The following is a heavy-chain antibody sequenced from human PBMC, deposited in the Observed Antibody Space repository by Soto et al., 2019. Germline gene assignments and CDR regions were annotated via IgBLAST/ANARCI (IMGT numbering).Heavy chain of an antibody. D-gene: IGHD6-13*01. Sequence: ASVKVSCKTSGYTFTNYGISWVRQAPGQGLEWMGWISAHTGNTDYAQKFQGRVTMTTDTSTSTAYMELRSLRSDDTAVYYCARVLGYNSSWWRHTAFDIWGQGTMVTVS. CDR2: ISAHTGNT. J-gene: IGHJ3*02. CDR3: ARVLGYNSSWWRHTAFDI. V-gene: IGHV1-18*01. CDR1: GYTFTNYG.